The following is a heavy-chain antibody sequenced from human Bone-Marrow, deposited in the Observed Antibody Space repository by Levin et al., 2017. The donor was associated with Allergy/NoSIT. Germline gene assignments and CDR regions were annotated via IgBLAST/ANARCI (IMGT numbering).Heavy chain of an antibody. V-gene: IGHV3-7*01. CDR3: ARDHTYYYESSRYYDALDI. CDR2: IRKDGSQK. CDR1: GFTFSTYW. D-gene: IGHD3-22*01. Sequence: PGGSLRLSCTASGFTFSTYWMTWVRQAPGKGLEWVANIRKDGSQKNYVDSVKGRFTISRDNARNSLYLQMNSLRAEDTALYYCARDHTYYYESSRYYDALDIWGQGTMVTVSS. J-gene: IGHJ3*02.